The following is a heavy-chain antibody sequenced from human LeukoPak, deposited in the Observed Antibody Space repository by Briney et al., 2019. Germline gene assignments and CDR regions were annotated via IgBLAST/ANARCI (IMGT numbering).Heavy chain of an antibody. CDR3: ARIPYYDFWSGNGNDY. V-gene: IGHV3-21*01. CDR1: GFTFSSYA. D-gene: IGHD3-3*01. Sequence: PGGSLRLSCAASGFTFSSYAMSWVRQAPGKGLEWVSSISSSSSYIYYADSVKGRFTISRDNAKNSLYLQMNSLRAEDTAVYYCARIPYYDFWSGNGNDYWGQGTLVTVSS. J-gene: IGHJ4*02. CDR2: ISSSSSYI.